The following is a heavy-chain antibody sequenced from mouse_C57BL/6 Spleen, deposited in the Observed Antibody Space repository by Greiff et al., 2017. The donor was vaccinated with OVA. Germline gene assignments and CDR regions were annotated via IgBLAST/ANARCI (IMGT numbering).Heavy chain of an antibody. J-gene: IGHJ2*01. Sequence: EVKLMESGAELVRPGASVKLSCTASGFNIKDDYMHWVKQRPEQGLEWIGWIDPENGDTEYASKFQGKATITADTSSNTAYLQLSSLTSEDTAVYYGTSGSGSSYFDYWGQGTALTVSS. CDR3: TSGSGSSYFDY. D-gene: IGHD1-1*01. CDR1: GFNIKDDY. V-gene: IGHV14-4*01. CDR2: IDPENGDT.